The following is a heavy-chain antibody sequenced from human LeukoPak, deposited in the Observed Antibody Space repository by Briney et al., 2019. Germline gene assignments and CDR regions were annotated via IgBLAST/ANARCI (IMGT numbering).Heavy chain of an antibody. CDR1: GGSISSSNW. D-gene: IGHD5-18*01. CDR2: IYHSGST. CDR3: ARTTEGGYTYDYFYYYYMDV. J-gene: IGHJ6*03. Sequence: SETLSLTCAVSGGSISSSNWWSWVRQPPGKGLEWIGEIYHSGSTNYNPSLKSRVTISVDKSKNQFSLRLSSVTAADTAVYYCARTTEGGYTYDYFYYYYMDVWGKGTTVTISS. V-gene: IGHV4-4*02.